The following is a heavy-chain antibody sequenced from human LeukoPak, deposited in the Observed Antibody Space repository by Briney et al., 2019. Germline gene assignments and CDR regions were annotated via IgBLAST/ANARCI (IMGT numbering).Heavy chain of an antibody. D-gene: IGHD2-2*01. CDR1: GFAFGSEA. Sequence: GGSLRLSCAVSGFAFGSEAMSWVRQSPARGLEWVASISPGGGTTYYADYVKGRFTISRDNSKNSLFVQMNSLRAEDTAVYYYARGGEIVPAASGYNWFDPWGQGTLVTVSS. CDR3: ARGGEIVPAASGYNWFDP. J-gene: IGHJ5*02. CDR2: ISPGGGTT. V-gene: IGHV3-23*01.